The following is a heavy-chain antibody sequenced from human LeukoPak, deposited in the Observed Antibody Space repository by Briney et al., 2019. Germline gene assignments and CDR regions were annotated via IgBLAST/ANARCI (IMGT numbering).Heavy chain of an antibody. CDR2: IKSDGSIT. V-gene: IGHV3-74*01. D-gene: IGHD2-21*01. CDR1: GFTFSGYW. J-gene: IGHJ5*02. Sequence: GGSLRLSCAASGFTFSGYWMHWVRQAPGKGLVWVSRIKSDGSITSYADSVKGRVTISRDNAKNTLYLQMNSLRAEDTAVYYCAKSDWFDPWGQGTLVIVSS. CDR3: AKSDWFDP.